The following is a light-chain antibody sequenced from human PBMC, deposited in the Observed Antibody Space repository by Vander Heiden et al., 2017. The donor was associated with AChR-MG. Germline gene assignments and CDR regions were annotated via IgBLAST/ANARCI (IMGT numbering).Light chain of an antibody. Sequence: LTHPPSVSVSPGPTHIISCPGDKVGDKDVSWYQQKPGQSPVVVIYKDNQRPSGIPERLYGSNSGNTANLNISGTQAMEEAYYYCQAWDSGTAVFGGGTKLTVL. CDR3: QAWDSGTAV. J-gene: IGLJ2*01. V-gene: IGLV3-1*01. CDR2: KDN. CDR1: KVGDKD.